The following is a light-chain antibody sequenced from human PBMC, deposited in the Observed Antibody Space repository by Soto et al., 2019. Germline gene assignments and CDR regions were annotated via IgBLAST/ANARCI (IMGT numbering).Light chain of an antibody. J-gene: IGLJ1*01. CDR3: NSYSRGTTLRV. Sequence: QSALTQPASVSGSPGQSIAISCTGTSSDVGTYNLVSWYQHHPGKAPKAMIYENNKRPAGVSNRFSGSKSGNTASLTISGLQAADEAVYYCNSYSRGTTLRVFGTGTKLTVL. CDR1: SSDVGTYNL. V-gene: IGLV2-14*02. CDR2: ENN.